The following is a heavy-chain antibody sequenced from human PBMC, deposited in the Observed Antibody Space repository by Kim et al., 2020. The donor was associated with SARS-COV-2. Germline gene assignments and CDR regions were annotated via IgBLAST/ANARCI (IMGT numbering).Heavy chain of an antibody. CDR3: AIDVRTFADDSGCL. CDR1: GFTFSNNW. CDR2: INSDGSTT. V-gene: IGHV3-74*03. D-gene: IGHD3-10*02. J-gene: IGHJ4*02. Sequence: GGSLRLSCAASGFTFSNNWMYWVRQAPGKGLVWVSRINSDGSTTKYADSVKGRFTISRDNAKNTLYLQMNSLRAEDTAVYYCAIDVRTFADDSGCLWGQGTLVIVSS.